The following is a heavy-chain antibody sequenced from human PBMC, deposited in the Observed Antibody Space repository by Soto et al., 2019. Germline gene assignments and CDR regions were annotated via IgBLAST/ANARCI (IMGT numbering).Heavy chain of an antibody. Sequence: ASVKVSCKASGYTFSTYGISWVRQAPGQGLEWMGWINGYNGNTNYAPKLQGRITMTTDTSTTTAYMELRSLRAEDTAVYYCARDLVEYYYYYYGMDVWGQGTTVTVSS. J-gene: IGHJ6*02. CDR2: INGYNGNT. D-gene: IGHD2-8*02. V-gene: IGHV1-18*01. CDR3: ARDLVEYYYYYYGMDV. CDR1: GYTFSTYG.